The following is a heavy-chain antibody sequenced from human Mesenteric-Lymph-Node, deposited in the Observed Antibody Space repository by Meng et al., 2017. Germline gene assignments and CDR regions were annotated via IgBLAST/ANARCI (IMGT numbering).Heavy chain of an antibody. Sequence: VHLQGSGPGLVQPSQTLSLTCTVSGGSISSGGYYWSWIRQHPGKGLEWIGYIYYSGSTYYNPSLKSRVTISVDTSKNQFSLKLSSVTAADTAVYYCARGVTPLVEMATHGAFDIWGQGTMVTVSS. CDR1: GGSISSGGYY. CDR2: IYYSGST. D-gene: IGHD5-24*01. J-gene: IGHJ3*02. CDR3: ARGVTPLVEMATHGAFDI. V-gene: IGHV4-31*03.